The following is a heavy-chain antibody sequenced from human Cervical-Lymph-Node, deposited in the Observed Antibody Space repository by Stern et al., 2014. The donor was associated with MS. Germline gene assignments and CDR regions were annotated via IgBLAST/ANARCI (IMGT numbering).Heavy chain of an antibody. CDR2: IYPGHSET. D-gene: IGHD1-14*01. CDR1: GYKFSIYW. CDR3: ARQTTAWASDV. Sequence: EVQLVQSGAELIRPGESLKISCKGSGYKFSIYWIAWVRQMPGKGLEWRGIIYPGHSETRYSPSFQGQVPMSADKSTSTAYLQWSSLNASDTAMYFCARQTTAWASDVWGQGTLVTVSS. J-gene: IGHJ4*02. V-gene: IGHV5-51*01.